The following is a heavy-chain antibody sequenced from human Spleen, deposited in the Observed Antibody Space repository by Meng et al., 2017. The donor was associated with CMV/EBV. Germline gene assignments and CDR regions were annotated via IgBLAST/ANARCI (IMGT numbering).Heavy chain of an antibody. CDR3: ARSLGSSWYFSY. CDR2: IKRDGSEK. V-gene: IGHV3-7*03. Sequence: GESLKISCEVSGFTFRSYWMTWVRQAPGKGLEWVANIKRDGSEKYYLHSVKGRFTISRDNAKNSLYLQMNSLRAEDTALYHCARSLGSSWYFSYWGQGTLVTVSS. D-gene: IGHD6-13*01. J-gene: IGHJ4*02. CDR1: GFTFRSYW.